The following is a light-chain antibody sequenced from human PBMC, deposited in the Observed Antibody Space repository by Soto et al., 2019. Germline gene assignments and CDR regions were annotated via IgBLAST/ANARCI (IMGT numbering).Light chain of an antibody. CDR2: DVA. CDR1: SSDVGGSNF. V-gene: IGLV2-14*03. Sequence: QSVLTQPASVSDSPGQSITISCTGTSSDVGGSNFVSRYQQHPGKPPKLIIYDVANRPSGVSNRFSGSKSGSTASLIISRLQTEDEADYYCVSYTSSTTYVFGTGTKVTV. CDR3: VSYTSSTTYV. J-gene: IGLJ1*01.